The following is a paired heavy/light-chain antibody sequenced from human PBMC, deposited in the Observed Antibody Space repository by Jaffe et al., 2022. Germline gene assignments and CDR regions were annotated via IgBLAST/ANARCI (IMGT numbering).Light chain of an antibody. J-gene: IGKJ4*01. V-gene: IGKV1-9*01. CDR3: QQLTT. CDR2: AAS. CDR1: QGISSY. Sequence: DIQLTQSPSFLSASVGDRVTITCRASQGISSYLAWYQQKPGKAPKLLIYAASTLQSGVPSRFSGSGSGTEFTLTISSLQPEDFATYYCQQLTTFGGGTKVEIK.
Heavy chain of an antibody. CDR2: IYSGGST. CDR1: GFTVSSNY. V-gene: IGHV3-66*02. J-gene: IGHJ3*02. CDR3: ARGRAPHDAFDI. Sequence: EVQLVESGGGLVQPGGSLRLSCAASGFTVSSNYMSWVRQAPGKGLEWVSVIYSGGSTYYADSVKGRFTISRDNSKNTLYLQMNSLRAEDTAVYYCARGRAPHDAFDIWGQGTMVTVSS. D-gene: IGHD1-26*01.